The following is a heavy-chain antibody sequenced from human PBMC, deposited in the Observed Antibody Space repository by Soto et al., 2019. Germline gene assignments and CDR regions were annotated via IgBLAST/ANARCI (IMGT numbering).Heavy chain of an antibody. CDR1: GGSFSGYY. CDR2: INHSGST. CDR3: ARVEAYYDFWSGYRPYNWFDP. V-gene: IGHV4-34*01. D-gene: IGHD3-3*01. J-gene: IGHJ5*02. Sequence: PSETLSLTCAVYGGSFSGYYWSWIRQPPGKGLEWIGEINHSGSTNYNPSLKSRVTISVDTSKNQFSLKLSSVTAADTAVYYCARVEAYYDFWSGYRPYNWFDPWGQGTLVTSPQ.